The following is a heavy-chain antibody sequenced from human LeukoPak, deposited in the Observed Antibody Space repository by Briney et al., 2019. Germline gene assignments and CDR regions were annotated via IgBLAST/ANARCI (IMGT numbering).Heavy chain of an antibody. CDR3: ARGGSYSHYFDY. V-gene: IGHV4-59*08. D-gene: IGHD1-26*01. J-gene: IGHJ4*02. Sequence: SETLSLTCTVSGGSISSYYWSWIRQPPGKGLEWIGYIYYSGSTSYNPSLKSRVTISVDTSKNQFSLKLSSVTAADTAVYYCARGGSYSHYFDYWGQGTLVTVSS. CDR2: IYYSGST. CDR1: GGSISSYY.